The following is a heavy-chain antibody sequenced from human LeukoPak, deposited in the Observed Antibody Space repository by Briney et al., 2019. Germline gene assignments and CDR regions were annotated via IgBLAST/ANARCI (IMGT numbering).Heavy chain of an antibody. CDR3: ARGGSSGWYDY. D-gene: IGHD6-19*01. J-gene: IGHJ4*02. CDR1: GGSISSYY. V-gene: IGHV4-59*01. Sequence: SETLSLTCTVSGGSISSYYWSWIRQPPGKGLEWIGYIYYSGSTNYNPSLKSRVTISVGTSKNQFSLKLSSVTAADTAVYYCARGGSSGWYDYWGQGTLVTVSS. CDR2: IYYSGST.